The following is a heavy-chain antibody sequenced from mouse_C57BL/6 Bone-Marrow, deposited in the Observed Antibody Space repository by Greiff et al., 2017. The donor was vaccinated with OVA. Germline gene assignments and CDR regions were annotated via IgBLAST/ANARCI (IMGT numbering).Heavy chain of an antibody. V-gene: IGHV3-1*01. Sequence: EVQLVESGPGMVKPSQSLSLTCTVTGYSITSGYDWHWIRHFPGNKLEWMGYISYSGSTNYNPSLKSRISITHDTAKNHFFLKLNSVTTEDTATYYCARDGGLYAMDYWGQGTSGTVSS. D-gene: IGHD1-1*02. CDR2: ISYSGST. CDR1: GYSITSGYD. J-gene: IGHJ4*01. CDR3: ARDGGLYAMDY.